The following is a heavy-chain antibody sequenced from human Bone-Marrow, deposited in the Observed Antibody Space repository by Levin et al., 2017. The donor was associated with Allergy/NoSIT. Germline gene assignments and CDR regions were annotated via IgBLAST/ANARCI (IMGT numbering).Heavy chain of an antibody. Sequence: PGGSLRLSCSASGFNVGGNYMSWVRQAPGRGLEWVSIFYVNDETYYADSVKGRFTISRDTSKNTLYLQMNTLRAEDTGVYYCAGITVFWYEDAFDVWGHGTMVLVSS. CDR1: GFNVGGNY. CDR2: FYVNDET. CDR3: AGITVFWYEDAFDV. J-gene: IGHJ3*01. V-gene: IGHV3-66*01. D-gene: IGHD3-9*01.